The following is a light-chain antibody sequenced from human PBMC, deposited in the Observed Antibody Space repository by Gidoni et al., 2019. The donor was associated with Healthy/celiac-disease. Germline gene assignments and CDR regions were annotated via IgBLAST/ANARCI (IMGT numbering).Light chain of an antibody. CDR1: QSVSSSY. J-gene: IGKJ2*01. Sequence: EIVLTQSPGTLSLSPGERATLSCRASQSVSSSYLAWNQQKPGQAPRLLIYGASSRATGIPDRFSGSGSGTDFTLTISRLEPEDFAVYYCQQYGSSPQDTFGQGTKLEIK. V-gene: IGKV3-20*01. CDR3: QQYGSSPQDT. CDR2: GAS.